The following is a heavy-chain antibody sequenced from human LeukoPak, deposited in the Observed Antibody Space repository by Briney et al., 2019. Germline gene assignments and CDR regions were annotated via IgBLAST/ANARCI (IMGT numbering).Heavy chain of an antibody. CDR1: GGSISSYY. V-gene: IGHV4-59*01. CDR3: ARGITIFGVVIHFDY. J-gene: IGHJ4*02. CDR2: IYYSGST. Sequence: SETLSLTCTVSGGSISSYYRSWIRQPPGKGLEWIGYIYYSGSTNYNPSLKSRVTISVDTSKNQFSLKLSSVTAADTAVYYCARGITIFGVVIHFDYWGQGTLVTVSS. D-gene: IGHD3-3*01.